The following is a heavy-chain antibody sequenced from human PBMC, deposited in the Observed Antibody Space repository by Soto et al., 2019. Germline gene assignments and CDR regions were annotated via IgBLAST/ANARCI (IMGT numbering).Heavy chain of an antibody. CDR3: ARSFGYYATRIWFDP. CDR2: IYYSGST. J-gene: IGHJ5*02. D-gene: IGHD3-22*01. CDR1: GGSVSSGSYY. Sequence: KPSETLSLTCTVSGGSVSSGSYYWSWIRQPPGKGLEWIGYIYYSGSTNYNPSLKSRVTISVDTSKNQFSLKLSSVTAADTAVYYCARSFGYYATRIWFDPWGQGTLVTVSS. V-gene: IGHV4-61*01.